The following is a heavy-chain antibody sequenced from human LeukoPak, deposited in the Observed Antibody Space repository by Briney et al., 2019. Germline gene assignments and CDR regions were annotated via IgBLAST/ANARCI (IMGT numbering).Heavy chain of an antibody. V-gene: IGHV4-38-2*02. J-gene: IGHJ4*02. CDR3: ARRNYPYYFDY. D-gene: IGHD1-7*01. CDR1: GYSISSGYY. CDR2: IYHSGST. Sequence: SETLSLTCTVSGYSISSGYYWGWIRQPPGKGLEWIGSIYHSGSTNYNPSLKSRVTTSVDTSKNQFSLKLSPVTAADTAVYYCARRNYPYYFDYWGQGTLVTVSS.